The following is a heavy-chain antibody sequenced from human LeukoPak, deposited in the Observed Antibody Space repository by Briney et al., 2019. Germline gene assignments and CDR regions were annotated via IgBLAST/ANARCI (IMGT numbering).Heavy chain of an antibody. V-gene: IGHV4-59*08. CDR2: IYYSGST. CDR3: ARAETLAGTTSFDY. Sequence: SETLSLTCTVSGGSISSYYWSWIRQPPGKGLEWIGYIYYSGSTYYNPSLKSRVTISVDTSKNQFSLKLSSVTAADTAVYYCARAETLAGTTSFDYWGQGTLVTVSS. D-gene: IGHD1-1*01. CDR1: GGSISSYY. J-gene: IGHJ4*02.